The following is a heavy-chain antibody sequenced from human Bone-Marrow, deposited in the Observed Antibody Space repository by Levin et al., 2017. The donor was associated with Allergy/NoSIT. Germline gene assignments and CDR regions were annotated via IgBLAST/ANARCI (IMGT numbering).Heavy chain of an antibody. Sequence: TSETLSLTCTISGGSMSTHSFYWGWIRQPPGKGLEWIASVYNSGTAYYNPSLRSRVSVSVDTSKNQLSLKLTSVTAADAAVYYCARSDYDRAYWGQGTQVTVSS. CDR1: GGSMSTHSFY. CDR2: VYNSGTA. J-gene: IGHJ4*02. CDR3: ARSDYDRAY. V-gene: IGHV4-39*07. D-gene: IGHD3-22*01.